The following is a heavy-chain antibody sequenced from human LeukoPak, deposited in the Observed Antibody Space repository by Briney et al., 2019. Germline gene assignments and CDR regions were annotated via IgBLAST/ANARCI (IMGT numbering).Heavy chain of an antibody. Sequence: SVKVSCKASGGTFSSYAIRGVRQAPGQGLAWMGRIIPILGIANYAQKLQGRVTITADESTSTAYMELSSLRSEDTAVYYCARDRAKTDYDFWSGYSNWFDPWGQGTLVTVSS. CDR1: GGTFSSYA. D-gene: IGHD3-3*01. J-gene: IGHJ5*02. V-gene: IGHV1-69*04. CDR3: ARDRAKTDYDFWSGYSNWFDP. CDR2: IIPILGIA.